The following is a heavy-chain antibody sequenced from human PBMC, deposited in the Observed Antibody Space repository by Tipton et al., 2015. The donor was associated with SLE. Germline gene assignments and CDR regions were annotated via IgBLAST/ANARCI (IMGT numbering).Heavy chain of an antibody. V-gene: IGHV1-2*02. J-gene: IGHJ3*02. CDR1: GYTFTGYY. CDR2: INPNSGGT. Sequence: QLVQSGAEVKKPGASVKVSCKASGYTFTGYYIHWVRQAPGQGLEWMGWINPNSGGTSSAQQFQGRVTMTRDTSISTAYMELSRLRTDDTAVYYCARDLGHYYGSGAYYASDIWGQGSMVTVSS. CDR3: ARDLGHYYGSGAYYASDI. D-gene: IGHD3-10*01.